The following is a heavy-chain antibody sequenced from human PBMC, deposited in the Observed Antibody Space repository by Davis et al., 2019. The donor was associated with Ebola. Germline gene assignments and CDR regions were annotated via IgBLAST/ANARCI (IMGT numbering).Heavy chain of an antibody. V-gene: IGHV4-39*01. Sequence: MPGGSLRLSCTVSGGSISSSSYYWGWIRQPPGKGLEWIGSIYYSGSTYYNPSLKSRVTISVDTSKNQFSLKLSSVTAADTAVYYCARRVKYYYDSSGYFTTDYFDYWGQGTLVTVSS. D-gene: IGHD3-22*01. CDR3: ARRVKYYYDSSGYFTTDYFDY. J-gene: IGHJ4*02. CDR1: GGSISSSSYY. CDR2: IYYSGST.